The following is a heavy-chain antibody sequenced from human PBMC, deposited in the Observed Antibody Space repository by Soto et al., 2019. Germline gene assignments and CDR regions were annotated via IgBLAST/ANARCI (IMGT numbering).Heavy chain of an antibody. J-gene: IGHJ4*02. Sequence: SLTCNVSCASNESDTWGTEVRQSPGKGLEWIGEIYHNGRAFDNPSLKGRVTISIDKSNNQFSPNLTSVTAADTAVSYCARADSVLVAKGFDLWGQGTLVT. CDR1: CASNESDTW. CDR2: IYHNGRA. V-gene: IGHV4-4*02. D-gene: IGHD2-8*02. CDR3: ARADSVLVAKGFDL.